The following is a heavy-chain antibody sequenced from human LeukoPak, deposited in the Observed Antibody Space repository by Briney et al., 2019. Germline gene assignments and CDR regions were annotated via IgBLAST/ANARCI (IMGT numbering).Heavy chain of an antibody. CDR2: ITDRGGDT. CDR3: AKGKRGDYEY. CDR1: GFTFSTYA. V-gene: IGHV3-23*01. D-gene: IGHD4-17*01. Sequence: GGSLRLPYAASGFTFSTYAMTWVRQAPGKGLEWVSSITDRGGDTYFADSVKGRFTLSRDNSKNMLYLQMNSLRAEDTAVYYCAKGKRGDYEYWGPGALVTVSS. J-gene: IGHJ4*02.